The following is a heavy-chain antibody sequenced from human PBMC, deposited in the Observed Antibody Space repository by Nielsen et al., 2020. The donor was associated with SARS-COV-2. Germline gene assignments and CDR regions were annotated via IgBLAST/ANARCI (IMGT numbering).Heavy chain of an antibody. CDR1: GFTFSSYS. CDR3: ARSSSSGGYSGYGEFDY. J-gene: IGHJ4*02. D-gene: IGHD5-12*01. V-gene: IGHV3-21*01. Sequence: GESLKISCAASGFTFSSYSMNWVRQAPGKGLEWVSSISSSSSYIYYADSVKGRFTISRDNAKNSLYLQMNSLRAGDTAVYYCARSSSSGGYSGYGEFDYWGQGTLVTVSS. CDR2: ISSSSSYI.